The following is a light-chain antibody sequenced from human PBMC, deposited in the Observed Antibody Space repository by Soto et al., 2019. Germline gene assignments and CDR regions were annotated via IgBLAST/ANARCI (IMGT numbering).Light chain of an antibody. CDR3: QLYDKLPLT. CDR2: DAS. J-gene: IGKJ4*01. Sequence: DIQMTQSPSSLSASVGDRVTITCQASQDISNYLNWYQQKPGKAPKLLIYDASNLETGFPSRFSGSGSRTDFTFTISSRQPEDIATYYCQLYDKLPLTFGGGPKVEIK. CDR1: QDISNY. V-gene: IGKV1-33*01.